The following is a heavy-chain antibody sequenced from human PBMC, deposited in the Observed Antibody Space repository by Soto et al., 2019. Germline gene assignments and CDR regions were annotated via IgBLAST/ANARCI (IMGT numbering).Heavy chain of an antibody. Sequence: AAVKLCCKAPGYSFSKFGIGWVRQAPGRGFEWVGWINNYNGHTNFAPKFKGRVSLTRDSSATTAYMELRSLTPDDSAIYFCERAEGLAHYHSYAMDVWGQGTAVTVSS. CDR3: ERAEGLAHYHSYAMDV. CDR2: INNYNGHT. J-gene: IGHJ6*02. V-gene: IGHV1-18*04. D-gene: IGHD6-19*01. CDR1: GYSFSKFG.